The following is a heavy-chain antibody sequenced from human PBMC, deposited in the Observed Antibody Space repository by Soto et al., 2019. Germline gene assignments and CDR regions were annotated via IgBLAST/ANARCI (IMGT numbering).Heavy chain of an antibody. D-gene: IGHD4-17*01. CDR3: ARDDLGPHYGDYRDY. V-gene: IGHV3-48*02. Sequence: QPGGSLRLSCAASGFTFSSYSMNWVRQAPGKGLEWVSYISSSSSTIYYADSVKGRFTISRDNAKNSLYLQMNSLRDEDTAVYYCARDDLGPHYGDYRDYWGQGTLVTVSS. CDR2: ISSSSSTI. J-gene: IGHJ4*02. CDR1: GFTFSSYS.